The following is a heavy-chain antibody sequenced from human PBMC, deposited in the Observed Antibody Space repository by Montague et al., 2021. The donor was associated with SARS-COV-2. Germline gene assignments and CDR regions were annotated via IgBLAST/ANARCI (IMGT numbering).Heavy chain of an antibody. D-gene: IGHD2-15*01. V-gene: IGHV4-59*01. J-gene: IGHJ6*02. CDR1: GGSISSYY. CDR3: ARNLVVHYWYGMDV. CDR2: INYSGST. Sequence: SETLSLTCTVAGGSISSYYWSWIRQPPGKGLEWIGYINYSGSTNYNPSLKSRVTISVDTSKNQFSLNLSSVTAVDTAVYYCARNLVVHYWYGMDVWGQGTKVTVSS.